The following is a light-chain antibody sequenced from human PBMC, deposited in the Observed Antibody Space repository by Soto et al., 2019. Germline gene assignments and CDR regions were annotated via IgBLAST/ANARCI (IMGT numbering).Light chain of an antibody. CDR2: EVV. Sequence: QSVLTQPPSASGSPGQSVTISCTGTKSDIGVYDFVSWYQHHPGQAPRLIIYEVVQRPSGVPDRLSGSKSGNTASLTVSGLQAADEADYFCKSYAGSNTYVFGSGTKLTVL. CDR1: KSDIGVYDF. J-gene: IGLJ1*01. CDR3: KSYAGSNTYV. V-gene: IGLV2-8*01.